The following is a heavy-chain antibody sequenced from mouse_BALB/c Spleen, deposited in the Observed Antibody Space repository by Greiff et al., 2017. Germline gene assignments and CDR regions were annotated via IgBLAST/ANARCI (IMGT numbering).Heavy chain of an antibody. V-gene: IGHV5-9-4*01. D-gene: IGHD2-4*01. Sequence: EVKLMESGGGLVKPGGSLKLSCAASGFTFSSYAMSWVRQSPEKRLEWVAEISSGGSYTYYPDTVTGRFTISRDNAKNTLYLEMSSLRSEDTAMYYCASDLYDYDYYYAMDYWGQGTSVTVSS. CDR2: ISSGGSYT. CDR1: GFTFSSYA. CDR3: ASDLYDYDYYYAMDY. J-gene: IGHJ4*01.